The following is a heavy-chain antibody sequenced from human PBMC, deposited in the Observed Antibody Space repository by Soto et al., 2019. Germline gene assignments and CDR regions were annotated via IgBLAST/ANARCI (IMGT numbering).Heavy chain of an antibody. CDR2: IIPILGIA. V-gene: IGHV1-69*02. J-gene: IGHJ4*02. CDR3: ARVRWFGDYYFDC. CDR1: GGTFSSYT. D-gene: IGHD3-10*01. Sequence: QVQLVQSGAEVKKPGSSVKVSCKASGGTFSSYTISWVRQAPGQGLEWMGRIIPILGIANYAQKFQGRVTITADKSTSTADMELSSRRSEDTAVDYCARVRWFGDYYFDCWGQGTLVTVSS.